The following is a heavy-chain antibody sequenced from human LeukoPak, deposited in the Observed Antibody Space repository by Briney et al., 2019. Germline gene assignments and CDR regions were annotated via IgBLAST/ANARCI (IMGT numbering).Heavy chain of an antibody. Sequence: PSQTLSLPCTVSGGSISSGDYYWRWIRQPPGKGLEWIWYIYYSGSTYYNPSLKSRVTISVDTSKNQFSLKLSSVTAADTAVYYCARGEPSTDAFDIWGQGTMVTVSS. CDR2: IYYSGST. CDR1: GGSISSGDYY. J-gene: IGHJ3*02. V-gene: IGHV4-30-4*01. CDR3: ARGEPSTDAFDI. D-gene: IGHD1-14*01.